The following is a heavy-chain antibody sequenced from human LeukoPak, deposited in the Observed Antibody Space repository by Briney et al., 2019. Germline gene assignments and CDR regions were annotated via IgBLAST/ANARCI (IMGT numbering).Heavy chain of an antibody. V-gene: IGHV4-59*08. Sequence: PSETLSLTCTVSGGSVSSYYWSWIRQPPGKGLEWIAYIYYSGSTKYNPSLKSRVTISSDRSKNQFSLKLRSVTAADTAVYYCARLQVHCGGDCYTRWFDPWGQGTLVTVSS. CDR2: IYYSGST. CDR1: GGSVSSYY. CDR3: ARLQVHCGGDCYTRWFDP. D-gene: IGHD2-21*02. J-gene: IGHJ5*02.